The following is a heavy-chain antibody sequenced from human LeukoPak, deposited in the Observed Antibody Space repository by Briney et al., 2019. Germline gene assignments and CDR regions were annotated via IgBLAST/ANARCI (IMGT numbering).Heavy chain of an antibody. CDR2: ISWNSGSI. CDR3: AKGPDHRISGGSAN. J-gene: IGHJ4*02. D-gene: IGHD2-15*01. V-gene: IGHV3-9*01. CDR1: GFTFDDYA. Sequence: GGSLRLSCAASGFTFDDYAMHWVRQAPGKGLEWVSGISWNSGSIGYADSVKGRFTISRDNAKNSLYLQMNSLRAEDTALYYCAKGPDHRISGGSANWGQGTLVTVSS.